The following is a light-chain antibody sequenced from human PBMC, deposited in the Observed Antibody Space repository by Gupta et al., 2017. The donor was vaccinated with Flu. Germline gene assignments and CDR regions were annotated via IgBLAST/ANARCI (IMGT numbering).Light chain of an antibody. CDR3: SSDTSSYTYV. CDR1: SSDIGTYNR. Sequence: QSALTQPPSVSGSPGQSVTISCTGTSSDIGTYNRVSWYQPPPGTAHKLMIYEVSKRPSGVPDRFSASKSGNTASLTISGRQGEDEADYYCSSDTSSYTYVFGTGTKVTVL. CDR2: EVS. V-gene: IGLV2-18*02. J-gene: IGLJ1*01.